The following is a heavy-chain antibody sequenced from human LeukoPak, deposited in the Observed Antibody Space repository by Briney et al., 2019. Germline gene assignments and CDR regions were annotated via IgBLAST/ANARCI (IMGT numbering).Heavy chain of an antibody. CDR1: GFTFSSYA. CDR3: AKDRAGIDY. J-gene: IGHJ4*02. Sequence: GGSLRLSCAASGFTFSSYAMNWVRQTPGKGLEWVSAISGSGGRTYYADSVKGRFTISRDNSKSTVSLQLSSLRAEDTAIYYCAKDRAGIDYWGQGTLVTVSS. D-gene: IGHD6-13*01. CDR2: ISGSGGRT. V-gene: IGHV3-23*01.